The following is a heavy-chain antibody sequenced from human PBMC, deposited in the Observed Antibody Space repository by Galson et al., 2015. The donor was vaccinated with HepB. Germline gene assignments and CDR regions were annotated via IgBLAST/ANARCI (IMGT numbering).Heavy chain of an antibody. D-gene: IGHD6-13*01. V-gene: IGHV3-30*04. CDR2: ISYDGSNK. J-gene: IGHJ6*02. CDR1: GFTFSSYA. CDR3: ARDKDPSRTWVDGLIYYGLAV. Sequence: SLRLSCAASGFTFSSYAFHWVRQAPGKGLEWVAVISYDGSNKNYADSVKGRFTISRDESRNTLHLPMNSLRAEDTAIYYCARDKDPSRTWVDGLIYYGLAVWGQGTTVTVSS.